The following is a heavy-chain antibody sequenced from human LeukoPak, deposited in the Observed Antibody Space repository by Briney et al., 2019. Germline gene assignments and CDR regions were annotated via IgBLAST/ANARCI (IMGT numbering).Heavy chain of an antibody. CDR1: GGSISSSNW. CDR3: ARAGYSSSWYVGRYFQH. V-gene: IGHV4-4*02. J-gene: IGHJ1*01. CDR2: IYHSGST. D-gene: IGHD6-13*01. Sequence: SETLSLTCAVSGGSISSSNWWSWVRQPPGKGLEWIGEIYHSGSTNYNPSLKSRVTISVDKSKNQFSLKLSSVTAADTAVYYCARAGYSSSWYVGRYFQHWGQGTLVTVSS.